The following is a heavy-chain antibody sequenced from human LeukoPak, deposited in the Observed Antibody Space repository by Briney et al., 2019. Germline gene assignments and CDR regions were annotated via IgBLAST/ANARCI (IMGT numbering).Heavy chain of an antibody. D-gene: IGHD4-23*01. CDR2: IYYGGST. V-gene: IGHV4-39*07. CDR3: ARAYGGNSMFDY. Sequence: SETLSLTCTVSGGSIISSPYYWGWIRQPPGKGLEWMGTIYYGGSTFSSPSLKSRVTISLDTSKNQFSLKLSSVTAADTALYYCARAYGGNSMFDYWGQGTLVTVSS. CDR1: GGSIISSPYY. J-gene: IGHJ4*02.